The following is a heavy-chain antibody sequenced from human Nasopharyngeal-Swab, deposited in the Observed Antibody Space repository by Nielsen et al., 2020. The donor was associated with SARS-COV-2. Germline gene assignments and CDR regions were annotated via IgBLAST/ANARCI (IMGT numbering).Heavy chain of an antibody. Sequence: VKVSCKASGYTFINHDINWVRQSTGQGLEWMGWMTPNSGNTGYAQKFQGRVTMTRNTSTRTAYLELRSLRSEDTAVYYCARGRSSLGANLEDPWGQGTLVIVSS. D-gene: IGHD1-26*01. CDR2: MTPNSGNT. CDR3: ARGRSSLGANLEDP. V-gene: IGHV1-8*01. J-gene: IGHJ5*02. CDR1: GYTFINHD.